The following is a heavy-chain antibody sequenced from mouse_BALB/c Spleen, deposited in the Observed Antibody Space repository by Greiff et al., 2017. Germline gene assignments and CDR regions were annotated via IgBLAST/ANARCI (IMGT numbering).Heavy chain of an antibody. V-gene: IGHV2-2*01. CDR1: GFSLTSYG. J-gene: IGHJ3*01. CDR3: VRKGLDDYSWFAY. Sequence: VKLVESGPGLVQPSQSLSITCTVSGFSLTSYGVHWVRQSPGKGLEWLGVIWSGGSTDYNAAFISRLSISKDNSKSQVFFKMNSLQAHDTAIYYCVRKGLDDYSWFAYWGQGTLVTVSA. CDR2: IWSGGST. D-gene: IGHD2-4*01.